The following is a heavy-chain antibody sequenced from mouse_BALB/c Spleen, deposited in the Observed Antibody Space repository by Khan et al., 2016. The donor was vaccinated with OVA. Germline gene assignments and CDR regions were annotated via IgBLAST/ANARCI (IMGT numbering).Heavy chain of an antibody. V-gene: IGHV1S81*02. CDR1: GYTFTSYY. CDR2: INPSNGDT. D-gene: IGHD1-1*02. J-gene: IGHJ3*01. CDR3: PRSRCGCIAY. Sequence: QVQLQQPGAELVKPGASVKLSCKASGYTFTSYYMYWVKQRPGQGLEWFGEINPSNGDTNFNEKFKSKATLTVDKSFSTEYMQLSSLTSEDSRVFYCPRSRCGCIAYWGQGNVVTVAA.